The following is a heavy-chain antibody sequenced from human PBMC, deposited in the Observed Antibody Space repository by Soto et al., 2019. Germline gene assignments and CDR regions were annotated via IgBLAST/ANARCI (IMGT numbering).Heavy chain of an antibody. J-gene: IGHJ6*02. CDR3: AKDLQSYGDYDYYCYGMDV. CDR2: ISYDGANK. D-gene: IGHD4-17*01. CDR1: GFTFSTYG. V-gene: IGHV3-30*18. Sequence: GGSLRLSCAASGFTFSTYGMHWVRQTPGKGLEWVAVISYDGANKFYSDSVKGRFTISRDNFKNTLTLQMNSLRADDTAVYSCAKDLQSYGDYDYYCYGMDVWGLGTRVTVSS.